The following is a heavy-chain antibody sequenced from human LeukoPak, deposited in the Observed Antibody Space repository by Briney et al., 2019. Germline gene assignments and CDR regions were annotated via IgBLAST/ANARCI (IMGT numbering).Heavy chain of an antibody. V-gene: IGHV1-69*06. CDR3: ARASYDYVWGSYRSNWFDP. Sequence: SVKVSCKASGGTFSSYAISWVRQAPGQGLEWMGGIIPIFGTTNYAQKFQDRVTITADKSTSTAYMELSSLRSEDTAVYYCARASYDYVWGSYRSNWFDPWGQGTLVTVSS. CDR2: IIPIFGTT. J-gene: IGHJ5*02. D-gene: IGHD3-16*02. CDR1: GGTFSSYA.